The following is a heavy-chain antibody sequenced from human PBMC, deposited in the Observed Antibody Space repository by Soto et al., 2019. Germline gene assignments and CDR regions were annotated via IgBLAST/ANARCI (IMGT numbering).Heavy chain of an antibody. CDR1: GFTFSSYA. CDR2: INGGDGPT. V-gene: IGHV3-23*01. D-gene: IGHD4-17*01. J-gene: IGHJ4*02. Sequence: GGSLRLSCAASGFTFSSYAMSWVRQAPGKGLEWVSGINGGDGPTYYADSVKGRFTISRDNSRNTLYLQMNSLRAEDTAIYYCAKDMRSDGVWDIDFWGQGTLVTVSS. CDR3: AKDMRSDGVWDIDF.